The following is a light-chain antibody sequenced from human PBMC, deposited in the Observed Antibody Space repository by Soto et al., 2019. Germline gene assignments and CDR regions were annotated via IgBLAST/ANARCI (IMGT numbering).Light chain of an antibody. V-gene: IGKV4-1*01. J-gene: IGKJ4*01. Sequence: IAMTQSPDSLAVSLGERATINCKSSQSVLYSSNNKNYLAWYQQKPGQPPKLLIYWASTRESGVPDRFSGSGSGTDFTLTISSLQAEDVAVYYCQQYYSAPLTFGGGTKVDI. CDR3: QQYYSAPLT. CDR1: QSVLYSSNNKNY. CDR2: WAS.